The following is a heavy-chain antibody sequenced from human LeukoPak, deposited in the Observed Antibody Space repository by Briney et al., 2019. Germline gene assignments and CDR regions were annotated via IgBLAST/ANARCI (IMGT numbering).Heavy chain of an antibody. CDR1: GFTFSSYA. CDR3: ARDCGGDCWSDY. D-gene: IGHD2-21*02. CDR2: ISYDGSNK. J-gene: IGHJ4*02. V-gene: IGHV3-30-3*01. Sequence: GGSLRLSCAASGFTFSSYAMHWVRQAPGKGLEWVAVISYDGSNKYYADSVKGRFTISRDNSKNTLYLQMNSLRAEDTAVYYCARDCGGDCWSDYWGQGTLVTVSS.